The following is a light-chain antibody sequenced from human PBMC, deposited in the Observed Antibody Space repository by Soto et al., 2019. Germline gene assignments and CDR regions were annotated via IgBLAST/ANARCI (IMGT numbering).Light chain of an antibody. Sequence: IKMTQSPSTLSASVGDSVTITCRASQSISTLTAWYQQKPGKAPRLLLYESSVLESGVASRFSGDGSGTDFTLTISGLQPDDSAIYYCQQYHTYWTFGQGTKVEV. CDR3: QQYHTYWT. V-gene: IGKV1-5*03. CDR2: ESS. CDR1: QSISTL. J-gene: IGKJ1*01.